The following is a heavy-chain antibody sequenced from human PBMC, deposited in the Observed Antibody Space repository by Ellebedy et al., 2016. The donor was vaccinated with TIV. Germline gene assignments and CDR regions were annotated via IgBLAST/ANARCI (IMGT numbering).Heavy chain of an antibody. J-gene: IGHJ3*02. D-gene: IGHD2-15*01. V-gene: IGHV4-30-4*01. Sequence: SETLSLTXSVSGGPISSGDSYWSWIRQPPGKGLEWIGYIYYSGSTNYNPSLKSRVTISVDTSKNQFSLKLSSVTAADTAAYYCARDPFDSAGVDAFDIWGQGTMVTVSS. CDR2: IYYSGST. CDR1: GGPISSGDSY. CDR3: ARDPFDSAGVDAFDI.